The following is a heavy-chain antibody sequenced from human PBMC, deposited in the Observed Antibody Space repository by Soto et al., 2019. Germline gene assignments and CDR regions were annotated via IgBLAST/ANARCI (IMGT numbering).Heavy chain of an antibody. V-gene: IGHV6-1*01. CDR3: ARDSTIFGVRPTYYYYGMDV. CDR1: GDSVSSNSAA. J-gene: IGHJ6*02. D-gene: IGHD3-3*01. Sequence: PSQTLSLTCAISGDSVSSNSAAWNWIRQSPSRGLEWLGGTYYRSKWYSDYAVSVKSRITINPDTSKNQFSLQLNSVTPEDTAVYYCARDSTIFGVRPTYYYYGMDVWGQGTTVTVSS. CDR2: TYYRSKWYS.